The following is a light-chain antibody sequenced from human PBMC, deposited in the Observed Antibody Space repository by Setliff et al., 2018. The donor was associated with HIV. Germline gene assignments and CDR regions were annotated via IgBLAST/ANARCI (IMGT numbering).Light chain of an antibody. Sequence: QSALTQPASVSGSPGQSTTISCTGTSSDVGTYNYVSWYQQHPGKAPKLIIYDVSKRPSGVSNRFSGSKSGNTASLTISGLQAEDEADYSCSSYTRSSTYVFGTGTKVTVL. CDR3: SSYTRSSTYV. CDR2: DVS. CDR1: SSDVGTYNY. V-gene: IGLV2-14*03. J-gene: IGLJ1*01.